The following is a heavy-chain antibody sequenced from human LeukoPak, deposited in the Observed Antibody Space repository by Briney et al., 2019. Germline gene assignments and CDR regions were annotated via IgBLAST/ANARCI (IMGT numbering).Heavy chain of an antibody. Sequence: PSETLSLTCTVSGGSISSYYWSWIRRPPGKGLEWIGYIYYSGSTNYNPSLKSRVTISVDTSKNQFSLKLSSVTAADTAVYYCAGYYSGYDYYFDYWGQGTLVTVSP. CDR1: GGSISSYY. V-gene: IGHV4-59*08. CDR3: AGYYSGYDYYFDY. CDR2: IYYSGST. D-gene: IGHD5-12*01. J-gene: IGHJ4*02.